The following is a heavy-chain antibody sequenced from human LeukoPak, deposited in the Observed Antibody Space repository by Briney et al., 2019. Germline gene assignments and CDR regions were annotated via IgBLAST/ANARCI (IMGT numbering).Heavy chain of an antibody. CDR2: IYYSGST. D-gene: IGHD4-11*01. Sequence: SETLSLTCTVSGVSISSYYWSWIRQPPGKGLEWIGYIYYSGSTNYNPSLKSRVTISIDTSKNQFSLKLSSVTAADTAVYYCARSLHYAFDSWGQGTMVTVSS. CDR3: ARSLHYAFDS. J-gene: IGHJ3*02. CDR1: GVSISSYY. V-gene: IGHV4-59*01.